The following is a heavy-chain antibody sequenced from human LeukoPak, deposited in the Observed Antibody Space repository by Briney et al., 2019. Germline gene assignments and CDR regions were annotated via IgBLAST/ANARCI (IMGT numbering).Heavy chain of an antibody. D-gene: IGHD3-16*02. CDR3: ARGKITFGGVIALAEYFQH. CDR2: INPSGGST. Sequence: ASVTVSCTASGYTFTSCYMHWVRQAPGQGLEWMGIINPSGGSTSYAQKFQGRVTMTRDTSTSTVYMELSSLRSEDTAVYYCARGKITFGGVIALAEYFQHWGQGTLVTVSS. J-gene: IGHJ1*01. CDR1: GYTFTSCY. V-gene: IGHV1-46*01.